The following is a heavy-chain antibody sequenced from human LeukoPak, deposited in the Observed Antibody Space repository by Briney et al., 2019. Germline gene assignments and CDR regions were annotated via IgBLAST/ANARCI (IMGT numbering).Heavy chain of an antibody. CDR3: ASIFERALWAFDY. Sequence: NPSETLSLTCTVSGGSISSSSYYWGWIRQPPGKGLEWIGSIYYSGSTYYNPSLKSRVTISVDTSKNQFSLKLSSVTAADTAVYYCASIFERALWAFDYWGQGTLVTVSS. V-gene: IGHV4-39*07. J-gene: IGHJ4*02. CDR1: GGSISSSSYY. CDR2: IYYSGST. D-gene: IGHD3-10*01.